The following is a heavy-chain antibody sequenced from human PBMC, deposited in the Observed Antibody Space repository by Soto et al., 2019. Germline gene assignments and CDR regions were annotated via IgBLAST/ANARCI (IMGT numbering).Heavy chain of an antibody. CDR3: ARDKITGLVDY. CDR2: INHSGST. CDR1: GGSFSGYY. Sequence: QVQLQQWGAGLLKPSETLSLTCAVYGGSFSGYYWTWIRQPPGTGLEWIGEINHSGSTIYNPSLKSRVILSVDTSKNLFSLNLTSVTAADPAVYYCARDKITGLVDYWGEGPLVTVSS. D-gene: IGHD2-8*02. J-gene: IGHJ4*02. V-gene: IGHV4-34*01.